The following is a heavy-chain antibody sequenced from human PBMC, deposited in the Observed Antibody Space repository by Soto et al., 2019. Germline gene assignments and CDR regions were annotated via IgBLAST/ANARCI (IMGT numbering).Heavy chain of an antibody. Sequence: PGGSLRLSCAASGFTFSSYWMHWVRQAPGKGLVWVSHIDNDGSSTTYADSVRGRFTISRDNAKNTLYLQMNSLRAEDTGVYYCAKGGRQWLVTSDFNYWGQGALVTVSS. CDR2: IDNDGSST. J-gene: IGHJ4*02. CDR3: AKGGRQWLVTSDFNY. D-gene: IGHD6-19*01. V-gene: IGHV3-74*03. CDR1: GFTFSSYW.